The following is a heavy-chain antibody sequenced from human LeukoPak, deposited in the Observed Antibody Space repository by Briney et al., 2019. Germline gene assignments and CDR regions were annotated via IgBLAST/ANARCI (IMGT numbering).Heavy chain of an antibody. CDR3: AREGSRDGYNEDYFDY. J-gene: IGHJ4*02. CDR1: GYTFTSYG. D-gene: IGHD5-24*01. V-gene: IGHV1-18*01. Sequence: ASVKVSCKASGYTFTSYGISWVRQAPGQGLEWMGWISAYNGNTNYAQKLQGRVTMTTDTSTSTAYMELRSLRSDDTAVYYCAREGSRDGYNEDYFDYWGQGTLVTVSS. CDR2: ISAYNGNT.